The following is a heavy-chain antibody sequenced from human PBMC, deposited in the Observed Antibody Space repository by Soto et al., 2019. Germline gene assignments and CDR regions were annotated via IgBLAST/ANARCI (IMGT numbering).Heavy chain of an antibody. Sequence: SETLSLTCAVSGGSISSGGYSWSWIRQPPGKGLEWIGYIYHSGSTYYNPSLKSRVTISVDRSKNQFSLKLSPVTAADTAVYYCARATIFGVPLDYWGQGTLVTVSS. CDR1: GGSISSGGYS. V-gene: IGHV4-30-2*01. J-gene: IGHJ4*02. CDR2: IYHSGST. D-gene: IGHD3-3*01. CDR3: ARATIFGVPLDY.